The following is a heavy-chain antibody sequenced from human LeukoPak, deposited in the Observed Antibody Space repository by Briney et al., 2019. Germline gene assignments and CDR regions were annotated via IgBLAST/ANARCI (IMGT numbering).Heavy chain of an antibody. D-gene: IGHD5-12*01. CDR3: ARGSYRWLRFGAKPHYWFDP. CDR1: GGSISSSSYY. CDR2: IYYSGST. V-gene: IGHV4-39*07. J-gene: IGHJ5*02. Sequence: SETLSLTCTVSGGSISSSSYYWGWIRQPPGKGLEWIGSIYYSGSTYYNPSLKSRVTISVDTSKNQFSLKLSSVTAADTAVYYCARGSYRWLRFGAKPHYWFDPWGQGTLVTVSS.